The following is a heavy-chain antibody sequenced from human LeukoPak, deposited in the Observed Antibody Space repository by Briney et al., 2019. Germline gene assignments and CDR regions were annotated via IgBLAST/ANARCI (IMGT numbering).Heavy chain of an antibody. CDR3: ARRGYCSSTSCSPGYDAFDI. V-gene: IGHV5-51*01. CDR1: GYSFTSYW. Sequence: GGSLKISCKGSGYSFTSYWIGWVRQMPGKGLEWMGIIYPGDSDTRYSPSFQGQVTISADKSISTAYLQWSSLKASDTAMYYCARRGYCSSTSCSPGYDAFDIWGQGTMVTVSS. D-gene: IGHD2-2*01. CDR2: IYPGDSDT. J-gene: IGHJ3*02.